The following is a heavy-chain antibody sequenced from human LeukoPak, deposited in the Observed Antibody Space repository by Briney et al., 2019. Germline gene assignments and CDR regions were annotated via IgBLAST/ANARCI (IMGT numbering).Heavy chain of an antibody. V-gene: IGHV1-2*02. D-gene: IGHD2-2*01. Sequence: ASVKVSCKASGYTFTGYYMHWVRQAPGQGLEWMGWINPNSGGTNYAQKFQGRVTMTRDTSISTAYMELSRLRSDDTAVYYCAIVIRGPAAIPYYYYYMDVWGKGTTVTVSS. CDR2: INPNSGGT. CDR3: AIVIRGPAAIPYYYYYMDV. J-gene: IGHJ6*03. CDR1: GYTFTGYY.